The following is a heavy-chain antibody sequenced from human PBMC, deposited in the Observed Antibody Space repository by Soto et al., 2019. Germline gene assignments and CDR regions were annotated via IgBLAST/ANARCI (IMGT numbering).Heavy chain of an antibody. CDR1: GGSISSGGYY. CDR2: IYYSGST. Sequence: QVQLQESGPGLVKPSQTLSLTCTVSGGSISSGGYYWSWIRQHPGKGLEWIGYIYYSGSTYYNPSLKSRVTISVDTSKNQFSLKLSSVTAADTAVYYCARAPVGWYGGCYFDYWGQGTLVTASS. D-gene: IGHD6-19*01. V-gene: IGHV4-31*03. J-gene: IGHJ4*02. CDR3: ARAPVGWYGGCYFDY.